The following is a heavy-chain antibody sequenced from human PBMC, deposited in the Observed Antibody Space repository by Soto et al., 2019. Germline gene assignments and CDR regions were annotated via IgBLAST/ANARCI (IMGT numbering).Heavy chain of an antibody. V-gene: IGHV3-7*01. D-gene: IGHD1-1*01. Sequence: GGSLRLSCADSGFTFSSCWMSWVRQAPGQGLERVANVKYDGSQTYYVGSVKGSFTITRGNATNSLYLQMNSLRAEDTAVYYCTRDFQGPLDYGMDVWGQGTTVTVSS. J-gene: IGHJ6*02. CDR1: GFTFSSCW. CDR3: TRDFQGPLDYGMDV. CDR2: VKYDGSQT.